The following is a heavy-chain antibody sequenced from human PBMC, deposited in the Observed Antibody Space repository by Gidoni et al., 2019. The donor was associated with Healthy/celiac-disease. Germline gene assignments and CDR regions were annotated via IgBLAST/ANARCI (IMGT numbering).Heavy chain of an antibody. Sequence: EVQLLESGGGLVQHGGSLSLSCAASGFTFSSYAMIWVRQAQGKGLEWCSAISGSGGSTYYADSVKGRFTISRDNSKNTLYLQMNSLRAEDTAVYYCAKWTYYDILTGYNPTPYFDYWGQGTLVTVSS. D-gene: IGHD3-9*01. CDR3: AKWTYYDILTGYNPTPYFDY. CDR2: ISGSGGST. CDR1: GFTFSSYA. J-gene: IGHJ4*02. V-gene: IGHV3-23*01.